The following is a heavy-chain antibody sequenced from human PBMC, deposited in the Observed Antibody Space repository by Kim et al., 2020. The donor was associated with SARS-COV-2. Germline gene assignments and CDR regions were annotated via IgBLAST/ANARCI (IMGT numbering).Heavy chain of an antibody. D-gene: IGHD3-22*01. J-gene: IGHJ6*02. V-gene: IGHV3-21*01. CDR1: GFTFSSYS. CDR3: ARDLNTYYYDSSGPYGMGV. Sequence: GGSLRLSCAASGFTFSSYSMNWVRQAPGKGLEWVSSISSSSSYIYYADSVKGRFTISRDNAKNSLYLQMNSLRAEDTAVYYCARDLNTYYYDSSGPYGMGVWGQGTTVTVSS. CDR2: ISSSSSYI.